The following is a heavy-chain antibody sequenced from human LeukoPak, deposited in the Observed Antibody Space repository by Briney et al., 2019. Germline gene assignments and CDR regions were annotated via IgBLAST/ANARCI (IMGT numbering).Heavy chain of an antibody. Sequence: SQTLSPTCTVSGGSISSGSYYWSWIRQPAGKGLEWIGRIYTSGSTNYNPSLKSRVTISVDMSKNQFSLKLSSVTAADTAVYYCASGYSGYDYSQSWGYYYYYMDVWGKGTTVTVSS. CDR1: GGSISSGSYY. CDR3: ASGYSGYDYSQSWGYYYYYMDV. D-gene: IGHD5-12*01. J-gene: IGHJ6*03. CDR2: IYTSGST. V-gene: IGHV4-61*02.